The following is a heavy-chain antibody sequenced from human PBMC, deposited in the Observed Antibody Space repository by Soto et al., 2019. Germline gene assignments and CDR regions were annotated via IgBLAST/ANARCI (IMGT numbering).Heavy chain of an antibody. V-gene: IGHV4-34*01. Sequence: LLLTWAVYGGSFSGYYWNWLRQPAWKGLECIGEINDRRSTKYNPSLNSRFTLAADTSKNQFSLKLISVAAADTAVYYCAKNKVERATCYHYYAMDVCGQVTTVTVSS. CDR2: INDRRST. CDR1: GGSFSGYY. CDR3: AKNKVERATCYHYYAMDV. J-gene: IGHJ6*02. D-gene: IGHD5-12*01.